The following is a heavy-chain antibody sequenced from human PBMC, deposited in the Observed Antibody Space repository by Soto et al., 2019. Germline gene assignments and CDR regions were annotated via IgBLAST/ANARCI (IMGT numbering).Heavy chain of an antibody. J-gene: IGHJ6*02. D-gene: IGHD3-10*01. CDR3: ARKVSRYYSGSGSYYDYYYYGMYV. CDR2: IIPIFGTT. Sequence: ASVKVSCKASGGTFSSYAISWVRQAPGQGLEWMGGIIPIFGTTNYAQKFQGRVTITADESTSKAYMELSSLRSEDTAVYYCARKVSRYYSGSGSYYDYYYYGMYVWGQGTTVTVSS. CDR1: GGTFSSYA. V-gene: IGHV1-69*13.